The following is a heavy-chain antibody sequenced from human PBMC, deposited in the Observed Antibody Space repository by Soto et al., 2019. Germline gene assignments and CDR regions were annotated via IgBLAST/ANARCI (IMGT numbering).Heavy chain of an antibody. CDR1: GVIFTGHW. J-gene: IGHJ5*02. CDR3: GTVFDL. V-gene: IGHV3-74*01. Sequence: EEQVVESGGGLVQPGGSLRLSCAASGVIFTGHWMHWVRQGPGKGLDWVSGINNDGGATFYADSVKGRFTISRDNSNNMVYLQMNSLGAEDSAVYYCGTVFDLWGHGTQVTVSS. CDR2: INNDGGAT. D-gene: IGHD4-4*01.